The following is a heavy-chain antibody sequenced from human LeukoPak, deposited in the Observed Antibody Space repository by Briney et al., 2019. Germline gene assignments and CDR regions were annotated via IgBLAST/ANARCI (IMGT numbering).Heavy chain of an antibody. CDR1: GYSFTSYW. CDR3: ARQTAMGRSGDY. D-gene: IGHD5-18*01. J-gene: IGHJ4*02. CDR2: IDPSDSET. Sequence: VESLKISCKASGYSFTSYWIGLVRQVPGKGLEWMGIIDPSDSETRYTPSFQGQVTISVDKSLTTAYLQWNSLKASDTAMYYCARQTAMGRSGDYWGQGTLVTVSS. V-gene: IGHV5-51*01.